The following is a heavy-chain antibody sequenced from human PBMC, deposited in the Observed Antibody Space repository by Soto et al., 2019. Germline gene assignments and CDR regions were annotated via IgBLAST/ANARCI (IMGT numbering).Heavy chain of an antibody. V-gene: IGHV4-59*01. J-gene: IGHJ3*02. CDR1: GGSIISDY. Sequence: SETLPVTCTVPGGSIISDYWSWIRQPPGKGLEWIGYIYYSGSTNYNPSLKSRVTISVDTSKNQFSLKLSSVTAADTAVYYCARQQWLVRNAFDIWGQGTMVT. CDR3: ARQQWLVRNAFDI. D-gene: IGHD6-19*01. CDR2: IYYSGST.